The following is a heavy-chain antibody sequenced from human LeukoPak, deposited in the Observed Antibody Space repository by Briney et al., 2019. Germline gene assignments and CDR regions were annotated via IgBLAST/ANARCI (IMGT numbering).Heavy chain of an antibody. CDR2: INPNTGDT. J-gene: IGHJ4*02. Sequence: ASVKVSCKASGYVFTAYYIHWVRRAPGQGLEWVAWINPNTGDTNYAQNFQGRVSLTRDTSISTAYMELRGLRFDDTALYYCARDEEMTSGSGAGYCFEHWGQGTLVTVSS. CDR1: GYVFTAYY. V-gene: IGHV1-2*02. CDR3: ARDEEMTSGSGAGYCFEH. D-gene: IGHD3-10*01.